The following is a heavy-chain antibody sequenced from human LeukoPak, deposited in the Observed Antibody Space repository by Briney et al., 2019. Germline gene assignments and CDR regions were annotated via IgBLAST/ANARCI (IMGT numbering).Heavy chain of an antibody. D-gene: IGHD2-2*01. CDR1: GFTFSSFA. CDR3: AREGAGDSAKYHSYFSG. J-gene: IGHJ4*02. Sequence: GGSLRLSCADSGFTFSSFAMSWVRQAPGKGLEWVAGINNSGGGRDYADSVMGRFTISRDDSKNTLYLQMNSLRADDTAVYYCAREGAGDSAKYHSYFSGWGQPPLV. CDR2: INNSGGGR. V-gene: IGHV3-23*01.